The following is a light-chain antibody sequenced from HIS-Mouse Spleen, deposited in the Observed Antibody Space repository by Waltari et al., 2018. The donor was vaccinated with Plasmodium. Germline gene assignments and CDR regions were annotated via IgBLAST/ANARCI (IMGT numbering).Light chain of an antibody. J-gene: IGLJ2*01. Sequence: SYVLTQPPSVSVAPGQPARITCGGDKIGRKRVQAYQQKPGQAPVLVVYDDSDRPSGIPERFSGSNSGNTATLTISRVEAGDEADYYCQVWDSSSDHVVFGGGTKLTVL. CDR1: KIGRKR. V-gene: IGLV3-21*02. CDR2: DDS. CDR3: QVWDSSSDHVV.